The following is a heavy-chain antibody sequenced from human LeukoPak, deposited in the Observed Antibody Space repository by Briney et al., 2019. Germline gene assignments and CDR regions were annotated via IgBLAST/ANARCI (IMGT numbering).Heavy chain of an antibody. CDR2: VYYSGST. V-gene: IGHV4-59*01. D-gene: IGHD3-16*01. CDR1: GGSISSYF. J-gene: IGHJ3*02. CDR3: ARVLDLSKRGLDAFDI. Sequence: PSETLSLTCTVSGGSISSYFWSWIRQPPGKGLEWIGYVYYSGSTNYNPSLKSRVTISVDTSKKQFSLKLSSATAADTTVYYCARVLDLSKRGLDAFDIWGQGTMVTVSS.